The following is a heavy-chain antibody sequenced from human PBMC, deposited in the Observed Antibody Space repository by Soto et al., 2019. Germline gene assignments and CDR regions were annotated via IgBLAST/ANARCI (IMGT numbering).Heavy chain of an antibody. CDR2: ISYDGSNK. CDR3: AKDRVTGTTRSPFDY. D-gene: IGHD1-7*01. V-gene: IGHV3-30*18. CDR1: GFTFSSYG. J-gene: IGHJ4*02. Sequence: PGGSLRLSCAASGFTFSSYGMHWVRQAPGKGLEWVAVISYDGSNKYYADSVKGRFTISRDNSKNTLYLQMNSLRAEDTAVYYCAKDRVTGTTRSPFDYWGQGTLVTVSS.